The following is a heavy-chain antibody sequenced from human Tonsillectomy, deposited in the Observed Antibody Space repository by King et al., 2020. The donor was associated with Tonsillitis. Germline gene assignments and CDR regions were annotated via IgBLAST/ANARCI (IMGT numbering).Heavy chain of an antibody. J-gene: IGHJ3*02. CDR3: AKVRGRHTMNRAFDI. Sequence: VQLVESGGGLVQPGRSLRLSCAASGFPFDDYAMHWVRQAPGKGLEWVSGISWNSGGIGYADSVKGRFTISRDNAKNSLYLQMNSLRAADTALYYCAKVRGRHTMNRAFDIWGQGTMVTVSS. V-gene: IGHV3-9*01. CDR1: GFPFDDYA. CDR2: ISWNSGGI. D-gene: IGHD3-22*01.